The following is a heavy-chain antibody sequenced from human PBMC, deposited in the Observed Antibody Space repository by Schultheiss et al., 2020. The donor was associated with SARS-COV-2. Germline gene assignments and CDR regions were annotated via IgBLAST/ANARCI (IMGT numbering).Heavy chain of an antibody. D-gene: IGHD6-25*01. CDR3: ARDPKRGAEYFQH. CDR1: GFTFSSYA. Sequence: GESLKISCSASGFTFSSYAMHWVRQAPGKGLEYVSAISSNGGSTYYADSVKGRFTISRDNSKNTLYLQMNSLRAEDTAVYYCARDPKRGAEYFQHWGQGTLVTVSS. V-gene: IGHV3-64*04. J-gene: IGHJ1*01. CDR2: ISSNGGST.